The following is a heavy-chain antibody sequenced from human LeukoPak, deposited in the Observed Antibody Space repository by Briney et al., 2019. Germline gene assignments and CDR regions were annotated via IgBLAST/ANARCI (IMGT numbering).Heavy chain of an antibody. Sequence: GGSLRLSCAASGNYWMHWVRQAPGKGLVWVSHVNSDGSWTSHADSVKGRFTISKDNAKNTVYLQMNNLRTEDTAVYYCVSFYETNWGRGTLVTVS. CDR3: VSFYETN. J-gene: IGHJ4*02. D-gene: IGHD2-2*01. CDR2: VNSDGSWT. CDR1: GNYW. V-gene: IGHV3-74*01.